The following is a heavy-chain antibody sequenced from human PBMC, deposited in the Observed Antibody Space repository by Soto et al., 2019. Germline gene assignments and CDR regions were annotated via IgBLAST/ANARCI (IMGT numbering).Heavy chain of an antibody. Sequence: GGSLGLSCAASGFTFSSYAMHWVRQAPGKGMEWVAVISYDGSNKYYADSVKGRFTISRDNSKNTLYLQMNSLRAEDTAVYYCARGGLNLGDPFAIPGQGTTVPVSS. J-gene: IGHJ3*02. CDR1: GFTFSSYA. CDR3: ARGGLNLGDPFAI. CDR2: ISYDGSNK. V-gene: IGHV3-30-3*01.